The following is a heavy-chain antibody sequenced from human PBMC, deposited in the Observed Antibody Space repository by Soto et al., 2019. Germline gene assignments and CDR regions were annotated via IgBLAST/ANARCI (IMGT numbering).Heavy chain of an antibody. CDR3: ARGSYDFWSGYYPSGAFDI. J-gene: IGHJ3*02. V-gene: IGHV1-8*01. Sequence: ASVKVSCKASGYTFTSYDSNWVRQATGQGLEWMGWMNPNSGNTGYAQKFQGRVTMTRNTSISTAYMELSSLRSEDTAVYYCARGSYDFWSGYYPSGAFDIWGQGTMVTVSS. CDR1: GYTFTSYD. D-gene: IGHD3-3*01. CDR2: MNPNSGNT.